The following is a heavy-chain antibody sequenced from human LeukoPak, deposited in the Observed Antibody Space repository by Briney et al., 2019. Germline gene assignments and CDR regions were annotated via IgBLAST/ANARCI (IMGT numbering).Heavy chain of an antibody. D-gene: IGHD5-24*01. CDR2: IYYSGST. Sequence: SETLSLTCTVSGGSISSDSYYWGWIRQPPGKGLEWIGSIYYSGSTYYNPSLTSRVTISVDTSKNQCSLKLSSVTAADTAVYYCARGLLDGYTHPAAFDIWGQGTMVTVSS. CDR1: GGSISSDSYY. J-gene: IGHJ3*02. V-gene: IGHV4-39*07. CDR3: ARGLLDGYTHPAAFDI.